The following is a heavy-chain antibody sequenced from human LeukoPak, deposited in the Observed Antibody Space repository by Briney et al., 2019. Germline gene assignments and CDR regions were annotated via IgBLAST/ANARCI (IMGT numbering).Heavy chain of an antibody. CDR2: IYHSGST. D-gene: IGHD3-10*01. Sequence: SETLSLTCAVSGGSISSGGYSWSCMRQPPGKGLEWIGYIYHSGSTYYNPSLKSRVTISVDRSKNQSSLKLSSVTAADTAVYYCARSYYYGSGSYYPPAFDIWGQGTMVTVSS. CDR3: ARSYYYGSGSYYPPAFDI. CDR1: GGSISSGGYS. V-gene: IGHV4-30-2*01. J-gene: IGHJ3*02.